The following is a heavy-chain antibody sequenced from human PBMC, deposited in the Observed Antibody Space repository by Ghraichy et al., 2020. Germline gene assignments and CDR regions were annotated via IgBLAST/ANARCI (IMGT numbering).Heavy chain of an antibody. D-gene: IGHD4-23*01. CDR3: TRSHHNRWGDFDY. CDR2: ISIDVTTT. Sequence: GESLNISCATSGFASRGYWLHWVRQAPGKGLEWVSRISIDVTTTTYADSVKGRFTISRANAKSMLFLQMISLRPEDKAFYYCTRSHHNRWGDFDYWSQGALVT. CDR1: GFASRGYW. V-gene: IGHV3-74*01. J-gene: IGHJ4*03.